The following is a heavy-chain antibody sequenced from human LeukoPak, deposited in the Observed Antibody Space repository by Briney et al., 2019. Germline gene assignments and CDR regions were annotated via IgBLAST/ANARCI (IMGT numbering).Heavy chain of an antibody. D-gene: IGHD1-26*01. Sequence: SETLSLTCTVAGGSISSHYWSWIRQPPGKGLEWVGYIYYSGSTNYNPSLKSRVTISVGTSKNQFSLQLSSVTAADTAVYYCARAYRGSYYDHDAFDIWGQGTMVTVSS. CDR3: ARAYRGSYYDHDAFDI. CDR1: GGSISSHY. CDR2: IYYSGST. V-gene: IGHV4-59*11. J-gene: IGHJ3*02.